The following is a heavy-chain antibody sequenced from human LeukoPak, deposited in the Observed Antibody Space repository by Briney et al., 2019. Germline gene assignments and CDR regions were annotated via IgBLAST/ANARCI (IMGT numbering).Heavy chain of an antibody. CDR1: GYPFIGYY. CDR2: IKPNNGGT. D-gene: IGHD1-26*01. J-gene: IGHJ4*02. Sequence: GASVKVSCKASGYPFIGYYIHWVRQAPGQGLQYMGWIKPNNGGTNIAQKSQGRVTMTRDASINTAYMELTRLRSDDTAVYYCARVTGSGDWGQGTLVSVSS. V-gene: IGHV1-2*02. CDR3: ARVTGSGD.